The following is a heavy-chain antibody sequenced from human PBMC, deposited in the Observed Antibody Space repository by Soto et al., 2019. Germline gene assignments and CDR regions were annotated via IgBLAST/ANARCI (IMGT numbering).Heavy chain of an antibody. J-gene: IGHJ6*02. CDR3: ARTDRDFYGLDV. CDR2: ISAAGDP. Sequence: EVQLVESGGGLVQPGGSLRLSCEASGFTFRNYDMHWVRQGTGKGLEWVSGISAAGDPDYADSVEGRCTISRENAQNSFFLQMNSLRVGDTAVYYCARTDRDFYGLDVWGQGTTVIVSS. V-gene: IGHV3-13*05. CDR1: GFTFRNYD.